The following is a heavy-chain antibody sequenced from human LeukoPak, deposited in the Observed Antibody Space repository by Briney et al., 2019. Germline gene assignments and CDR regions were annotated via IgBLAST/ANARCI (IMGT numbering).Heavy chain of an antibody. CDR3: ARGLGGGYNTLYYYYGMDV. V-gene: IGHV3-21*01. J-gene: IGHJ6*02. CDR2: ISSSSSYI. D-gene: IGHD5-24*01. CDR1: GFTFSSYS. Sequence: GGSLRLSCAASGFTFSSYSMNWVRQAPGKGLEWVSSISSSSSYIYYADSVKGRFTISRDNAKNSLYLQMNSLRAEDTAVYYCARGLGGGYNTLYYYYGMDVWGQGTTVTVSS.